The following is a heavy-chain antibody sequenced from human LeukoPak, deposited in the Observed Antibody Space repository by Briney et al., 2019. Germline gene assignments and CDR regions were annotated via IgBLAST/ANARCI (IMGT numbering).Heavy chain of an antibody. Sequence: PGGSLRLSCAASGFTVSNNYMSWVRQSPGKGLEWVSVIYSDGSTYYEDSVKGRFTISRDTSKNTLSLQMSSLRVEDTAVYFCAREKGRGVISPYYDCWGQGTLVTVSS. CDR3: AREKGRGVISPYYDC. D-gene: IGHD3-10*01. J-gene: IGHJ4*02. CDR1: GFTVSNNY. CDR2: IYSDGST. V-gene: IGHV3-53*01.